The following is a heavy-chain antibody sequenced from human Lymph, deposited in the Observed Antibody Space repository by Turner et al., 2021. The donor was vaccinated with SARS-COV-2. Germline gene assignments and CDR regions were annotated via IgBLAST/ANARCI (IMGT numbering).Heavy chain of an antibody. CDR1: GFTFSYCW. J-gene: IGHJ4*02. V-gene: IGHV3-7*01. CDR3: ARMGSSSWYFDY. D-gene: IGHD1-26*01. Sequence: VQLLVSGAVFVRPGGTLRLSCAASGFTFSYCWMSWGRQAPGKGLGWVDNIKKDGSEKYYVDSVKGRFTISRDNAKNSLFLQMNSPRAEDTAVYYCARMGSSSWYFDYWGQGTLVTVSS. CDR2: IKKDGSEK.